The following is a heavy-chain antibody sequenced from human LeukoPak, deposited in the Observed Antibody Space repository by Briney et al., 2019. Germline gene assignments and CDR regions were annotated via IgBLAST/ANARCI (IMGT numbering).Heavy chain of an antibody. Sequence: GGSLRLSCAASGFTLSSYAMSWVRQAPGKGLEWVSAISGSGGSTYYADSVKGRFTISRDNSKNTLYLQMNSLRAEDTAVYYCAKDPDIVGATGVDYWGQGTLVTVSS. CDR1: GFTLSSYA. J-gene: IGHJ4*02. CDR3: AKDPDIVGATGVDY. V-gene: IGHV3-23*01. D-gene: IGHD1-26*01. CDR2: ISGSGGST.